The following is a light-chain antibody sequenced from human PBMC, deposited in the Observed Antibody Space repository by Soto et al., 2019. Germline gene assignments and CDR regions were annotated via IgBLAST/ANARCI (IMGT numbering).Light chain of an antibody. CDR2: EVN. CDR1: SSDIGYYDY. CDR3: SSHSSSSAYYV. J-gene: IGLJ1*01. V-gene: IGLV2-14*01. Sequence: QSALTQPASVSWSPGQSITISCSGTSSDIGYYDYVSWYQHHSGKAPKLIIYEVNNRPSGVSNRFSGSKSVNTASLTISGLQAEDEADYYCSSHSSSSAYYVFGTGTKVTVL.